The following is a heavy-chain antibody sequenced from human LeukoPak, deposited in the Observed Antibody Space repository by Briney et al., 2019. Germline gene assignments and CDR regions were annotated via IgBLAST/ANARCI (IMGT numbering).Heavy chain of an antibody. CDR1: GFTFSSYS. CDR3: ARGDHPLWFGEFGGFDY. J-gene: IGHJ4*02. D-gene: IGHD3-10*01. Sequence: GGSLRLSCAASGFTFSSYSMNWVRQAPGKGLEWVSYISSSSSTIYYADSVKGRFTISRDNAKNSLYLQMNSLRAEDTAVYYCARGDHPLWFGEFGGFDYWGQGTLVTVSS. CDR2: ISSSSSTI. V-gene: IGHV3-48*01.